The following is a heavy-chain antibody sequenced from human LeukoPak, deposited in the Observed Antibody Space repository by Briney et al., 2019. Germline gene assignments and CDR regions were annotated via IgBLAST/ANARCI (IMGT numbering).Heavy chain of an antibody. CDR1: GGTFSSYA. CDR2: IIPIFGTA. J-gene: IGHJ4*02. CDR3: AIENRDDFWSGYNY. V-gene: IGHV1-69*13. Sequence: ASVKVSCKASGGTFSSYAISWVRQAPGQGLEWMGGIIPIFGTANYAQKFQGRVTITADESTSTAYMELSSPRSEDTAVYYCAIENRDDFWSGYNYWGQGTLVTVSS. D-gene: IGHD3-3*01.